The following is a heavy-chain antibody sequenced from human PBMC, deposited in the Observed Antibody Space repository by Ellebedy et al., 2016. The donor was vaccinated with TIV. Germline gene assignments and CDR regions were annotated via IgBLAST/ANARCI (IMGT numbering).Heavy chain of an antibody. J-gene: IGHJ4*02. Sequence: GGSLRLSCAASGFTFSSYVMQWVRQAPGRGLEPVALIWYDGSNKSYGESVKGRFTISRDNSKSTLYLQMNSLRAEDTAVYYCAKPNRDDYSWPLDYWGQGTLVTVSS. CDR2: IWYDGSNK. V-gene: IGHV3-33*06. CDR3: AKPNRDDYSWPLDY. CDR1: GFTFSSYV. D-gene: IGHD5-24*01.